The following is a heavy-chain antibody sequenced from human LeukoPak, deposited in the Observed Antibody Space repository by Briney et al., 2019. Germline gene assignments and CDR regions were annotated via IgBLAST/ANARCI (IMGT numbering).Heavy chain of an antibody. CDR3: ASTRYSSTYYFDY. J-gene: IGHJ4*02. CDR2: IYSGGST. D-gene: IGHD6-13*01. CDR1: GFTVSSNY. V-gene: IGHV3-53*01. Sequence: PGGSLRLSCAASGFTVSSNYMSWVRQAPGKGLEWVSVIYSGGSTYYADSVKGRFTISRDNSKNTLYLQMNSLRADDTAVYYCASTRYSSTYYFDYWGQGTLVTVSS.